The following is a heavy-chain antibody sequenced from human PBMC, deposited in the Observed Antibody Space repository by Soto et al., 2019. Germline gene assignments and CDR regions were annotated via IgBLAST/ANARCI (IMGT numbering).Heavy chain of an antibody. CDR2: ISYNAIND. J-gene: IGHJ6*02. Sequence: QVQLVESGGGVVQPGRSLRLSCAASGFTFSSFAMHWVRQAPGKGLEWVAVISYNAINDYYAASVKGRFTISRDNSNDTLYLQMTSLRAEDTAVYYCATADTGWEILYYFVMDVWGQGPTVNVSS. CDR3: ATADTGWEILYYFVMDV. D-gene: IGHD2-15*01. CDR1: GFTFSSFA. V-gene: IGHV3-30*03.